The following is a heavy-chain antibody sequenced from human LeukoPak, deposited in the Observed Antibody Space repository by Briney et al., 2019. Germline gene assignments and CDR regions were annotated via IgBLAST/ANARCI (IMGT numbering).Heavy chain of an antibody. D-gene: IGHD3-9*01. CDR1: GFTFSNYW. V-gene: IGHV3-7*05. Sequence: PGGSLRLSCAASGFTFSNYWMSWVRQGPGKGLEWVANIKADGSGTSYVGSVKGRFTISRDNAKNSLDLQVNSLRAEDTAVYYCARLVNRAFDVWGQGTMVIVSS. CDR2: IKADGSGT. J-gene: IGHJ3*01. CDR3: ARLVNRAFDV.